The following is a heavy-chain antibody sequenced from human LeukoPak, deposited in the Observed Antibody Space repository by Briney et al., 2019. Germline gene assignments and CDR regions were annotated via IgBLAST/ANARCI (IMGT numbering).Heavy chain of an antibody. J-gene: IGHJ4*02. CDR3: ARSDVDTAMVFLPQTYYFDY. CDR2: IYYSGST. D-gene: IGHD5-18*01. Sequence: KPSETLSLTCTVSGGSISSSSYYWGWIRQPPGKGQEWIGSIYYSGSTNYNPSLKSRVTISVDTSKNQFSLKLSSVTAADTAVYYCARSDVDTAMVFLPQTYYFDYWGQGTLVTVSS. CDR1: GGSISSSSYY. V-gene: IGHV4-39*07.